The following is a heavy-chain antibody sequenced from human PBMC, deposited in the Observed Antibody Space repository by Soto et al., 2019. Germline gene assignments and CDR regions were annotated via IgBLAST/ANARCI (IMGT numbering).Heavy chain of an antibody. V-gene: IGHV1-3*04. J-gene: IGHJ6*02. D-gene: IGHD2-15*01. CDR2: INTDNGHT. CDR1: GDTFTSFA. CDR3: ASPLRGVDYYGMDV. Sequence: QVQFMQSGAEVKKPGAAVKVSYKASGDTFTSFAVHWVRQAPGQRLEWMGWINTDNGHTKYSHKFQGRVTISRDTSATAAYMELNGRRPEDTAVYFCASPLRGVDYYGMDVWGQGTTVTVS.